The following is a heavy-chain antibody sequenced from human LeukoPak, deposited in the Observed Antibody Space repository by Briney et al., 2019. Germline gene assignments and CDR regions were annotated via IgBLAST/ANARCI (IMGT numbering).Heavy chain of an antibody. CDR1: GFTSSSYW. J-gene: IGHJ4*02. V-gene: IGHV3-7*01. Sequence: TGGSLRLSCAASGFTSSSYWMSWVRQAPGKGLEWVANIKQDGSEKYYVDSVKGQFTISRDNAKNSLYLQMNSLRAEDTAVYYCARDRGSSGWYEFDYWGQGTLVTVSS. D-gene: IGHD6-19*01. CDR3: ARDRGSSGWYEFDY. CDR2: IKQDGSEK.